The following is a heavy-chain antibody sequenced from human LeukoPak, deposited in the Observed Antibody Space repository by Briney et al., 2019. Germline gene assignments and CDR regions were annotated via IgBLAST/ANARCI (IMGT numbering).Heavy chain of an antibody. J-gene: IGHJ4*02. CDR1: GFTFSNYG. V-gene: IGHV3-7*01. CDR3: ARDGSYGSGSPDY. D-gene: IGHD3-10*01. CDR2: IKRDGSEK. Sequence: GGSLRLSCAASGFTFSNYGMSWVRQAPGKGLDWVANIKRDGSEKYYGDSVKGRFTISRDNAQNSVYLQMNSLRVEDTAIYYCARDGSYGSGSPDYWGQGTLVTVSS.